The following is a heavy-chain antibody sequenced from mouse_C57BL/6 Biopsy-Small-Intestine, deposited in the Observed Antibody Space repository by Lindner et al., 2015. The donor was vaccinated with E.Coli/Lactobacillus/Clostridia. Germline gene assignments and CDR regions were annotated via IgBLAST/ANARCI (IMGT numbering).Heavy chain of an antibody. CDR3: ARHEGYSGHEAMDY. V-gene: IGHV1-42*01. Sequence: VQLQESGPELVKPGASVKISCKASGYSFTGYYMNWVKQSPEKSLEWIGEINPTTGGTTYNQKFKAKATLTVDKSSSTAYMQLKSLTSEDSAVYFCARHEGYSGHEAMDYWGQGTSVTVSS. D-gene: IGHD2-12*01. J-gene: IGHJ4*01. CDR2: INPTTGGT. CDR1: GYSFTGYY.